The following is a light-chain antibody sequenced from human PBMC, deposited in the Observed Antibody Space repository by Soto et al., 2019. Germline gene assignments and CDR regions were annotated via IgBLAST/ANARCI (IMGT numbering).Light chain of an antibody. CDR3: QQYNSYWT. J-gene: IGKJ1*01. CDR2: DAS. CDR1: QSISSW. Sequence: DIQMTQSPSTLSASVGDRVTITCRASQSISSWLAWYQQKPGKAPKLLIYDASSWESGVPSRFSGSGSGTEFTLTISTLQPDDLSTYYCQQYNSYWTFGQGTKVEIK. V-gene: IGKV1-5*01.